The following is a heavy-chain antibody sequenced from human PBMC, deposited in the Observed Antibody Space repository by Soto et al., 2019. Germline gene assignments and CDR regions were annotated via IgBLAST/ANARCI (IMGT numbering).Heavy chain of an antibody. Sequence: GGSLRLSCAASGFTFSSYGMHWVRQAPGKGLEWVAVIWYDGSNKYYADSVKGRFTISRDNSKNTLYLQMNSLRAEDTAVYYCERGNYYGSGAFDIWGQGTMVTVSS. CDR3: ERGNYYGSGAFDI. CDR2: IWYDGSNK. J-gene: IGHJ3*02. D-gene: IGHD3-10*01. CDR1: GFTFSSYG. V-gene: IGHV3-33*01.